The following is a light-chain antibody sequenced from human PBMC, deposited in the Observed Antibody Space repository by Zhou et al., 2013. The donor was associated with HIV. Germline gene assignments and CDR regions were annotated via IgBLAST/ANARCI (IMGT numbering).Light chain of an antibody. CDR3: QQYSSDSDYT. V-gene: IGKV1-NL1*01. CDR1: QAITNS. CDR2: GAS. Sequence: DIQMTQSPSSLSASIGDRVTITCRASQAITNSLAWYQQKAGKAPRFLVYGASRLESGVPSRFRGRGFGTEFTLTITSLQPDDVGTYFCQQYSSDSDYTFGQGTTLEI. J-gene: IGKJ2*01.